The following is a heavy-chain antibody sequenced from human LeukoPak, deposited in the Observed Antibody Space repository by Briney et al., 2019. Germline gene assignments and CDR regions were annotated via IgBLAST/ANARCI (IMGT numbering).Heavy chain of an antibody. CDR3: ARGRYGSGSYYTVSWFDP. Sequence: ASVKVSCKASGYTFTSYDINWVRQATGQGLEWMGRMNPNSGNTGYAQKFQGRVTMTRNTSISTAYMELSSLRSEDTAVYYCARGRYGSGSYYTVSWFDPWGQGTLVTVSS. CDR1: GYTFTSYD. D-gene: IGHD3-10*01. J-gene: IGHJ5*02. V-gene: IGHV1-8*01. CDR2: MNPNSGNT.